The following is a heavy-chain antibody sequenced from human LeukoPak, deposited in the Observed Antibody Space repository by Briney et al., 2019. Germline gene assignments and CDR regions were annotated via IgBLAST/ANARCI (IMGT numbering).Heavy chain of an antibody. CDR3: ARLHISNWYIFDY. Sequence: SETLSLTCTVSGVSISGYYWSWIRQPPGKGLEWIGYIYYSGSTDYNPSLKSRVTISVDTSKNQFSLKLSSVTAADTAVYYCARLHISNWYIFDYWGQGTPVTVSS. D-gene: IGHD6-13*01. J-gene: IGHJ4*02. CDR2: IYYSGST. V-gene: IGHV4-59*01. CDR1: GVSISGYY.